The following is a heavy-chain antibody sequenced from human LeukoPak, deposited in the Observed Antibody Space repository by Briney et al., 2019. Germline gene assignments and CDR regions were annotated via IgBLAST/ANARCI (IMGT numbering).Heavy chain of an antibody. CDR2: INWSGGST. CDR1: GFAFDEHG. D-gene: IGHD2-2*01. Sequence: GGSLRLSCTASGFAFDEHGMSWVRQVPGKGLEWVSGINWSGGSTGYADPLRGRFTISRDNAKNSLYLQMDSLRAEDTALYYCARAPITSPFNFDYWGQGTLVTVSS. CDR3: ARAPITSPFNFDY. V-gene: IGHV3-20*04. J-gene: IGHJ4*02.